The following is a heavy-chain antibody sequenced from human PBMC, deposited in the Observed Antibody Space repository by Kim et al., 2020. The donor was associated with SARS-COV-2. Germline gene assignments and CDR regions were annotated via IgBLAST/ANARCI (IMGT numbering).Heavy chain of an antibody. CDR2: ISYDGSNK. D-gene: IGHD5-12*01. Sequence: GGSLRLSCAASGFTFSSYAMHWVRQAPGKGLEWVAVISYDGSNKYYADSVKGRFTISRDNSKNTLYLQMNSLRAEDTAVYYCARVTPSDIVATEEDYWGQGTLVTVSS. J-gene: IGHJ4*02. CDR3: ARVTPSDIVATEEDY. V-gene: IGHV3-30*04. CDR1: GFTFSSYA.